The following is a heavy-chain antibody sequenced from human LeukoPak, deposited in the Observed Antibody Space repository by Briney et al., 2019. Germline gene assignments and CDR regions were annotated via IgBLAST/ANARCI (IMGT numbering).Heavy chain of an antibody. CDR1: GFTFSSYS. CDR2: ISSSSSYI. CDR3: ARVAGSSGFQSDY. D-gene: IGHD3-3*01. J-gene: IGHJ4*02. V-gene: IGHV3-21*01. Sequence: GGSLRLSCAASGFTFSSYSMNWVRQAPGKGLEWVSSISSSSSYIYYADSVKGRFTTSRDNAKNSLYLQMNSLRAEDTAVYYCARVAGSSGFQSDYWGQGTLVTVSS.